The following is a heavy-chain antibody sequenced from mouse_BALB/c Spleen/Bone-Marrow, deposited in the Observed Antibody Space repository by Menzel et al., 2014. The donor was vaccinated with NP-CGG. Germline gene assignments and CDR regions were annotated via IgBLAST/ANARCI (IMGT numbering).Heavy chain of an antibody. CDR1: GFNIKDTY. Sequence: EVQRVESGVELVKPGASVKLSCTASGFNIKDTYMHWVKQRPEQGLEWIVGIDPANGNTKYDPKFQGKATITADTSSNTAYLQLSSLTSEDTAVYYCAYYRYDEGGFAFWGQGTLVTVSA. V-gene: IGHV14-3*02. CDR3: AYYRYDEGGFAF. D-gene: IGHD2-14*01. CDR2: IDPANGNT. J-gene: IGHJ3*01.